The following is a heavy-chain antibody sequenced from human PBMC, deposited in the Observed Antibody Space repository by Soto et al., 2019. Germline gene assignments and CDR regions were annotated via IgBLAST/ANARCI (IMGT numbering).Heavy chain of an antibody. V-gene: IGHV4-34*01. D-gene: IGHD2-15*01. CDR1: GGSFSGYY. CDR2: INHSGST. J-gene: IGHJ5*02. Sequence: QVQLQQWGAGLLKPSETLSLTCAVYGGSFSGYYWSWIRQPPGKGLEWIGEINHSGSTNYNPSLKSRVTISVDTSKNQVSLKLSSVTAADTAVYYCASSPWGSGPNWFDPWGQGTLVTVSS. CDR3: ASSPWGSGPNWFDP.